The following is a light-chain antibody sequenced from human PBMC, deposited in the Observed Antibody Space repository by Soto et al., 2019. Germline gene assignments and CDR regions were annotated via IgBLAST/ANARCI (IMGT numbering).Light chain of an antibody. V-gene: IGKV3-11*01. Sequence: EIVLTQSPATLSLSPGERASLSCRASQSVSSYLAWYQQRPGQAPRLLIYDASNRATGIPARFSGSGSGTDFILTIGSLEPEDFAVYYCQQRSKWPTFGGGTKVDIK. J-gene: IGKJ4*01. CDR3: QQRSKWPT. CDR1: QSVSSY. CDR2: DAS.